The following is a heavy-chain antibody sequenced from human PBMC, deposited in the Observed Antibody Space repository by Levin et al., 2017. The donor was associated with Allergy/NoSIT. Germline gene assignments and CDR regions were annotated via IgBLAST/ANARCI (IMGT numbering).Heavy chain of an antibody. V-gene: IGHV1-69*06. D-gene: IGHD2-15*01. Sequence: SVKVSCKASGGTFSNYAISWVRQAPGQGLEWMGGIIPFFGTANYAQKFQGRVTITADKSTSTAYMELSSLRSEDTGVYFCATNGRNRYCTGGTCYVYGMDVWGQGTTVTVSS. CDR3: ATNGRNRYCTGGTCYVYGMDV. J-gene: IGHJ6*02. CDR1: GGTFSNYA. CDR2: IIPFFGTA.